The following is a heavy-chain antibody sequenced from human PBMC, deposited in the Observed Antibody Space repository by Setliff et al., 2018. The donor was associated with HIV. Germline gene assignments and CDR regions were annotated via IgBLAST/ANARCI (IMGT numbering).Heavy chain of an antibody. J-gene: IGHJ3*02. D-gene: IGHD3-22*01. CDR3: ASTGRRLGDSSGNEGAFDI. V-gene: IGHV4-38-2*01. Sequence: KASETLSLTCAVSGYSLSSGYFWGWIRQPPGKGLEWIGSIYHSGSTYYNPSLKSRVTISVDTSKNQFSLKLSSVTAADTAVYYCASTGRRLGDSSGNEGAFDIWGQGTMVTVSS. CDR1: GYSLSSGYF. CDR2: IYHSGST.